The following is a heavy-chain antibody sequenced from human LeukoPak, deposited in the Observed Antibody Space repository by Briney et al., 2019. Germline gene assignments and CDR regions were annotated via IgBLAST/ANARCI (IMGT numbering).Heavy chain of an antibody. J-gene: IGHJ4*02. V-gene: IGHV4-59*01. D-gene: IGHD1-26*01. CDR2: IYYSGST. Sequence: SETLSLTCTVSGGSISSYYWSWIRQPPGKGLEWIGYIYYSGSTNYNPSLKSRVTISVDTSKNQFSLKLSSVTAADTAVYYCARDGGSYSWTNSGYFNYWGQGTLVTVSS. CDR3: ARDGGSYSWTNSGYFNY. CDR1: GGSISSYY.